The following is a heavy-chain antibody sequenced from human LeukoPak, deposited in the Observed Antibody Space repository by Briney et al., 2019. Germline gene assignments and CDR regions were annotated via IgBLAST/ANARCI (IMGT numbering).Heavy chain of an antibody. CDR2: ISYDGHNT. Sequence: SGGSLRLSCAASAITLSNYWIHWVRQAPGKGLVWVSRISYDGHNTNYADSVKGRFTISRDTAKNTLYLQMNSLRVDDTAVYYCGILTLSPGWGQGTLVTVSS. V-gene: IGHV3-74*01. J-gene: IGHJ4*02. CDR3: GILTLSPG. D-gene: IGHD1-14*01. CDR1: AITLSNYW.